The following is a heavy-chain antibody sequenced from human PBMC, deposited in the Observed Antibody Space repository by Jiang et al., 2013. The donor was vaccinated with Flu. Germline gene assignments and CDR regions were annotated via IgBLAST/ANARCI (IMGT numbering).Heavy chain of an antibody. V-gene: IGHV1-69*04. CDR1: FSSYA. CDR3: ARSRPAVREVIITPFSGQCFDY. J-gene: IGHJ4*02. Sequence: FSSYAISWVRQAPGQGLEWMGRIIPILGIANYAQKFQGRVTITADKSTSTAYMELSSLRSEDTAVYYCARSRPAVREVIITPFSGQCFDYWGQGTLVTVSS. D-gene: IGHD3-10*01. CDR2: IIPILGIA.